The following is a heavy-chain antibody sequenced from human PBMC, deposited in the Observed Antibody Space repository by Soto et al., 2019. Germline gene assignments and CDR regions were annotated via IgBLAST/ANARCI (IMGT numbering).Heavy chain of an antibody. V-gene: IGHV3-23*01. CDR2: MSGSSSTT. J-gene: IGHJ4*02. CDR1: GLTFSNYA. CDR3: AKNQERELPRVIDF. D-gene: IGHD1-7*01. Sequence: GGSLRLSCATSGLTFSNYAMRWVRQAPGGGLEWVSSMSGSSSTTYYADSVRGRFTISRDRSKNTLYLQMSSLRAEDTALYYCAKNQERELPRVIDFWGQGTLVTVSS.